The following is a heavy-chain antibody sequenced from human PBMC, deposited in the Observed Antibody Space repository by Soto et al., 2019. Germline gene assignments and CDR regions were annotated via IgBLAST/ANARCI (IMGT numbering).Heavy chain of an antibody. CDR3: ARSLSGSGYDPPGFDY. D-gene: IGHD5-12*01. V-gene: IGHV4-61*01. CDR1: GGSVSSGSYY. J-gene: IGHJ4*02. Sequence: QVQLQESGPGLVKPSETLSLTCTVSGGSVSSGSYYWSWIRQPPGKGLEWIGYIYYSGSTNYNPSLRSRVTISVDTSKNQFSLKLSSVTAADTAVYYCARSLSGSGYDPPGFDYWGQGTLVTVSS. CDR2: IYYSGST.